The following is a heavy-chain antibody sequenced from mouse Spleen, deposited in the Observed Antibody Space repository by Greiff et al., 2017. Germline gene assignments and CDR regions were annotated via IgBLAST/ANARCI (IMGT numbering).Heavy chain of an antibody. CDR2: ISSGGST. J-gene: IGHJ4*01. V-gene: IGHV5-6-5*01. CDR3: ARGGYGSSYVDAMDY. CDR1: GFTFSSYA. D-gene: IGHD1-1*01. Sequence: VQLVESGGGLVKPGGSLKLSCAASGFTFSSYAMSWVRQTPEKRLEWVASISSGGSTYYPDSVKGRFTISRDNARNILYLQMSSLRSEDTAMYYCARGGYGSSYVDAMDYWGQGTSVTVSS.